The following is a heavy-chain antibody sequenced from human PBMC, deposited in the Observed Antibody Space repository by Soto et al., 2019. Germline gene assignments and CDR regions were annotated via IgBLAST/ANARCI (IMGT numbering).Heavy chain of an antibody. CDR1: CHTFNPFG. CDR3: VRDWGRVATENYDH. V-gene: IGHV1-18*01. J-gene: IGHJ4*02. CDR2: ISAHNGNT. D-gene: IGHD3-16*01. Sequence: QVQLIQSGPEVKKPGASVKVSCKASCHTFNPFGISWVRQAPGQGLEWMGWISAHNGNTNYAQRFRGRVLMTTDTSTSTVNMELRSLRSDDTAVYYCVRDWGRVATENYDHWGQGTLVTVSS.